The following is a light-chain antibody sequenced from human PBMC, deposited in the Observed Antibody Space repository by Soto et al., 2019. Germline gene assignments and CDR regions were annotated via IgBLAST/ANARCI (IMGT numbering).Light chain of an antibody. CDR1: QRVSSAY. CDR2: GAS. CDR3: QPYDNWGS. V-gene: IGKV3-20*01. J-gene: IGKJ3*01. Sequence: EIVLTQSPGTLSLSPGERATLSCRASQRVSSAYLAWYQQKPGQAPRLLMYGASHRATGTPDRFSGSWSGTDFTLTISRLDPEDLAVYYCQPYDNWGSFGPGPKVDIK.